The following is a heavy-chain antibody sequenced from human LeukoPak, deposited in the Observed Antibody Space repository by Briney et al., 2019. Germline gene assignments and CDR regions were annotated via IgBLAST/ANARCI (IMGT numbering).Heavy chain of an antibody. CDR3: AKAGWSAYYRGIDY. D-gene: IGHD3-3*01. Sequence: GGSLRLSCVASGFTFSSYAMSWVRQVPGKGLEWVSVISGSGGSTSHADSVKGRFTISRDNSKNTLYLQMNSLRVEDTAEYYCAKAGWSAYYRGIDYWGQGTLVTVSS. V-gene: IGHV3-23*01. CDR1: GFTFSSYA. CDR2: ISGSGGST. J-gene: IGHJ4*02.